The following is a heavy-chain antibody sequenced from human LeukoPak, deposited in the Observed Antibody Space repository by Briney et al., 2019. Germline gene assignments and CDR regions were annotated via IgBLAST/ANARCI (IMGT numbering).Heavy chain of an antibody. CDR3: ASFYSPTYYYGSFSAFDI. Sequence: GGSLRLSCAASGFTFSSYWMSWVRQAPGKGLEWVANIKQDESEKYYVDSVRGRFTISRDNAKNSLYLQMNSLRAEDTAVHYCASFYSPTYYYGSFSAFDIWGQGTMVTVSS. J-gene: IGHJ3*02. D-gene: IGHD3-10*01. CDR2: IKQDESEK. V-gene: IGHV3-7*01. CDR1: GFTFSSYW.